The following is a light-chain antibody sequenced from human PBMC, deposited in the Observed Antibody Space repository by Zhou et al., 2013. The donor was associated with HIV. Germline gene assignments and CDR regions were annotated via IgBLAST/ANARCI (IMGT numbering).Light chain of an antibody. CDR1: QSINRN. J-gene: IGKJ1*01. Sequence: IVVTQSPATLSVSPGETATLSCRVSQSINRNLAWYQQKPGQAPRLLIYHAATRATGIPARFSGSGSGTDFTLTISSMQSDDFAIYHCQQYDSSPRTFGQGTKVEIK. CDR3: QQYDSSPRT. CDR2: HAA. V-gene: IGKV3D-15*01.